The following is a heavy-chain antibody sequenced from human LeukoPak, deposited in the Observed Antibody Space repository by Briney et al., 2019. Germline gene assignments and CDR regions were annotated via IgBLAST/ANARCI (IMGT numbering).Heavy chain of an antibody. CDR2: IYYSGST. Sequence: SETLSLTCTVSGGSISGYYWSWIRQPPGKGLEWIGYIYYSGSTNYNPSLKSRVTISVDTSKNQFSLKLSSVTAADTAVYYCARLPADGDYVDYWGQGILVTVSS. D-gene: IGHD4-17*01. CDR3: ARLPADGDYVDY. J-gene: IGHJ4*02. CDR1: GGSISGYY. V-gene: IGHV4-59*08.